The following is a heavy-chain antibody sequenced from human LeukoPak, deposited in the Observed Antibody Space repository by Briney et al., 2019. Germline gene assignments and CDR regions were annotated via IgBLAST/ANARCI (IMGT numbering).Heavy chain of an antibody. Sequence: PSETLSLTCTVSSGSISSSRYYWSWIRQPPGKGLEWIGSIYYSGSTYYNPSLKSRVTISVDTSKNQFSLKLSSVTAADTAMYYCARDLLDSGSYLTVDYFDYWGQGTLVTVSS. CDR2: IYYSGST. CDR3: ARDLLDSGSYLTVDYFDY. V-gene: IGHV4-39*07. J-gene: IGHJ4*02. D-gene: IGHD1-26*01. CDR1: SGSISSSRYY.